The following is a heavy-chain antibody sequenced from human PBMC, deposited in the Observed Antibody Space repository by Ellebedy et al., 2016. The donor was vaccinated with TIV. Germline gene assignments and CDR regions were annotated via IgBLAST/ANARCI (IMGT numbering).Heavy chain of an antibody. CDR3: ARTYGSGSSTHYYGMDV. Sequence: GESLKISCAASGFTFSSYSMNWVRQAPGKGLEWVSSISSSSSYIYYADSVKGRFTISRDNAKNSLYLQINSLRAEDTAVYYCARTYGSGSSTHYYGMDVWGQGTTVTVSS. CDR2: ISSSSSYI. CDR1: GFTFSSYS. D-gene: IGHD3-10*01. V-gene: IGHV3-21*01. J-gene: IGHJ6*02.